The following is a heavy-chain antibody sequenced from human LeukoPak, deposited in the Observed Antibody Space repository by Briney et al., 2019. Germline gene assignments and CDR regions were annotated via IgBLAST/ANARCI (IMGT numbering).Heavy chain of an antibody. CDR1: GYTFTGYY. Sequence: ASVKVSCKASGYTFTGYYMHWVRQAPGQGLEWMGWINPNSGSTNYAQKFQGRVTMTRDTSISTAYMELSRLRSDDTAVYYCARKRCSSTSCYHDYWGQGTLVTVSS. V-gene: IGHV1-2*02. CDR3: ARKRCSSTSCYHDY. D-gene: IGHD2-2*01. CDR2: INPNSGST. J-gene: IGHJ4*02.